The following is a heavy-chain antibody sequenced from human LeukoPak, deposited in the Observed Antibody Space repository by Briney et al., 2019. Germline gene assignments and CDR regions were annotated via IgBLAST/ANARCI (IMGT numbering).Heavy chain of an antibody. CDR2: INHSGST. J-gene: IGHJ6*02. V-gene: IGHV4-34*01. CDR3: ARGRCSSTSCFYYYYYGMDV. Sequence: PSETLSLTCAVYGGSFSGYYWSWIRQPPGKGLEWIGEINHSGSTNYNPSLKSRVTISVDTSKNQFSLKLSSVTAAHTAVYYCARGRCSSTSCFYYYYYGMDVWGQGTTVTVSS. CDR1: GGSFSGYY. D-gene: IGHD2-2*01.